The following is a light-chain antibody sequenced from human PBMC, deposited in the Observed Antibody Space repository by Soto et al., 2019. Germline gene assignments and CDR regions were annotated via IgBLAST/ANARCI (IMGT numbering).Light chain of an antibody. V-gene: IGKV3-15*01. Sequence: EIVMTQSPATLSVSPGERATLSCRASQSVSSNLAWYQHRPGQAPRLLINGASTRATGIPGRFSGSGSGTEITLTISSLQSEDIAVYFCLQYNNWPPETWTFGPETKVEIK. CDR3: LQYNNWPPETWT. CDR2: GAS. J-gene: IGKJ1*01. CDR1: QSVSSN.